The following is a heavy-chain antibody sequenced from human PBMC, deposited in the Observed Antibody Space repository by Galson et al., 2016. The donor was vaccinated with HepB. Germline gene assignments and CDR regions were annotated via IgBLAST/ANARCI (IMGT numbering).Heavy chain of an antibody. CDR3: TTDVGRKVGTTHVGDH. CDR1: GYTVSDYF. Sequence: SVKVSCKASGYTVSDYFMHWVRQAPGQGLEWMGRIHPNSDGTMYAERFQGRVTMTRDTSMNTAYMELSSLTSDDTAVYYCTTDVGRKVGTTHVGDHWGQGTLVTVS. V-gene: IGHV1-2*06. J-gene: IGHJ4*02. CDR2: IHPNSDGT. D-gene: IGHD1-26*01.